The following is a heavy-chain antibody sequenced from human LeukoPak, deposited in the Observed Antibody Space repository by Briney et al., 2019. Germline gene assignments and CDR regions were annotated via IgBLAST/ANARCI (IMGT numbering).Heavy chain of an antibody. CDR1: GYSISSGYY. Sequence: SETLSLTCAVSGYSISSGYYWGWIRPPPGKGLEWIGEINHSGSTNYNPSLKSRVTISVDTSKNQFSLKLSSVTAADTAVYYCARGNSYYDFWSGYYHPRQFDYWGQGTLVTVSS. V-gene: IGHV4-38-2*01. D-gene: IGHD3-3*01. CDR2: INHSGST. CDR3: ARGNSYYDFWSGYYHPRQFDY. J-gene: IGHJ4*02.